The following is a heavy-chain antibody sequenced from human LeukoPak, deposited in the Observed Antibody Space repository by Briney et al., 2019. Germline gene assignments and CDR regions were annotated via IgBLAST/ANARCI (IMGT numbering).Heavy chain of an antibody. D-gene: IGHD6-19*01. CDR1: GFTFSSYS. Sequence: GGSLRLSCAASGFTFSSYSMNWVRQAPGKGLEWVSSISSSSSYIYYADSVKGRFTISRDNAKNSLYLQMNSLRAEDTAVYYCATLRGDSSGWYEGDFDYWGQGTLVTVSS. CDR2: ISSSSSYI. CDR3: ATLRGDSSGWYEGDFDY. V-gene: IGHV3-21*04. J-gene: IGHJ4*02.